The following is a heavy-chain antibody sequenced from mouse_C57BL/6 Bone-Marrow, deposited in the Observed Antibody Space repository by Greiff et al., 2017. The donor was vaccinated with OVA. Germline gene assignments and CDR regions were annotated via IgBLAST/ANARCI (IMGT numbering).Heavy chain of an antibody. Sequence: EVQLVESGGGLVKPGGSLKLSCAASGFTFSSYAMSWVRQTPEQRLEWVATISDGGSYTYYPDNVKGRFTISRDNAKNNLYLQMSHLKSEDKAMYYCARDSSRPYYAMDYWGQGTSVTVSS. CDR2: ISDGGSYT. D-gene: IGHD1-1*01. V-gene: IGHV5-4*01. CDR3: ARDSSRPYYAMDY. CDR1: GFTFSSYA. J-gene: IGHJ4*01.